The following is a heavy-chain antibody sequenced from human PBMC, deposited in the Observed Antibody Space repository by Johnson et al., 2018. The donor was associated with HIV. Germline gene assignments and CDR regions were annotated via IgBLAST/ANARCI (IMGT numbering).Heavy chain of an antibody. CDR1: GFTVSSNY. D-gene: IGHD3-22*01. CDR2: IYSGGST. CDR3: AREYYDSSGYYYGGVSAFDI. V-gene: IGHV3-66*02. J-gene: IGHJ3*02. Sequence: VQLVESGGGLVQPGGSLRLSCAASGFTVSSNYMSWVRQAPGKGLEWVSVIYSGGSTYYADSVKGRFTISRDNSKNTLYLQMNSLRAEDTAVYYCAREYYDSSGYYYGGVSAFDIWGQGTMVTVSS.